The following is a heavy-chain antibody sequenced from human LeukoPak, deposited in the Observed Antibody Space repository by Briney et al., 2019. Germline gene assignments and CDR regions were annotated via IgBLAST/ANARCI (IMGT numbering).Heavy chain of an antibody. CDR2: ISGSGGST. J-gene: IGHJ4*02. CDR1: GFTFSSYA. Sequence: GSLRLSCAASGFTFSSYAMSWVRQAPGKGLEWVSAISGSGGSTYYADSVKGRFTISRDNSKNTLYLQMNSLRAEDTVVYYCAKDLYDSSGYYPPNFDYWGQGTLVTVSS. D-gene: IGHD3-22*01. CDR3: AKDLYDSSGYYPPNFDY. V-gene: IGHV3-23*01.